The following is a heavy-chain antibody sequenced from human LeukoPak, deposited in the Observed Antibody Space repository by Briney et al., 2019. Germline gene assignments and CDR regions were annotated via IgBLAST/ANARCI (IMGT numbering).Heavy chain of an antibody. CDR2: ISWNSGSI. D-gene: IGHD2-2*01. Sequence: GGSLRLSCAASGFTFDDYAMHWVRQAPGKGLEWVSGISWNSGSIGYADSVKGRFTISRDNAKNSLYLQMNSLRAEDTAVYYCARDQRYCSSTSCPRGMDVWGQGTTVTVSS. CDR3: ARDQRYCSSTSCPRGMDV. CDR1: GFTFDDYA. J-gene: IGHJ6*02. V-gene: IGHV3-9*01.